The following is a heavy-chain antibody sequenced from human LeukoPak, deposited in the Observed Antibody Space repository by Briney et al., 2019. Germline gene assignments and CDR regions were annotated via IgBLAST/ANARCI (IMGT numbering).Heavy chain of an antibody. J-gene: IGHJ6*03. CDR1: GYTFTDNY. V-gene: IGHV1-8*02. Sequence: ASVKVSCKSSGYTFTDNYMQWVRQAPGQGLEWMGWMNPNSGNTGYAQKFQGRVTMTRNTSISTAYMELSSLRSEDTAVYYCARGDTVTTWGTYYYMDVWGKGTTVTVSS. CDR2: MNPNSGNT. CDR3: ARGDTVTTWGTYYYMDV. D-gene: IGHD4-17*01.